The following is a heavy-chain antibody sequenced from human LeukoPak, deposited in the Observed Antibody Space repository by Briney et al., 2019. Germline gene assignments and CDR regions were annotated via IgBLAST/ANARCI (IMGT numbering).Heavy chain of an antibody. D-gene: IGHD1-1*01. V-gene: IGHV4-38-2*01. CDR1: GYSISSDYY. J-gene: IGHJ5*02. CDR2: IYHTGTT. Sequence: SETLSLTCAVSGYSISSDYYWGWIRQPPGKGLEWIGSIYHTGTTYYNPSLKSRVTISVDTSKNQFSLNLSSVAAADTAVYYCARGSGFSDNWNCIAPWGQGILVTVSS. CDR3: ARGSGFSDNWNCIAP.